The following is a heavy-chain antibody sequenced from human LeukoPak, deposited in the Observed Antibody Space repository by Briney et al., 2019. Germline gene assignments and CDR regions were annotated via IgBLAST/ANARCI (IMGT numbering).Heavy chain of an antibody. V-gene: IGHV3-53*01. CDR1: GFTVSSNY. CDR2: IYSGGST. CDR3: ARGGAAPTPYYYYYYMDV. J-gene: IGHJ6*03. Sequence: GGSLRLCCAASGFTVSSNYMSWVRQAPGKGLEWVSVIYSGGSTYYADSVKGRFTISRDNSKNTLYLQMNSLRAEDTAVYYCARGGAAPTPYYYYYYMDVWGKGTTVTVSS. D-gene: IGHD6-13*01.